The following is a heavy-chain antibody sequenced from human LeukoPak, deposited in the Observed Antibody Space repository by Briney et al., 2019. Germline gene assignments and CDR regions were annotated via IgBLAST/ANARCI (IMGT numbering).Heavy chain of an antibody. CDR1: GFTFSTYA. D-gene: IGHD3-9*01. CDR3: ARDRLHYDSLTGYPAD. V-gene: IGHV3-23*01. Sequence: GGSLRLSCAASGFTFSTYAMSWVRQAPGKGLEWVSALSGSGGSSYYADSVRGRFTISRDNSKKKLYLQMNSLRAEDTAVYYCARDRLHYDSLTGYPADWGQGTLVTVSS. CDR2: LSGSGGSS. J-gene: IGHJ4*02.